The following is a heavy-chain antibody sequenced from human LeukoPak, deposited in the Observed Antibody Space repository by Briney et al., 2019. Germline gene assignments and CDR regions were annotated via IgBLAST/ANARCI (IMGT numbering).Heavy chain of an antibody. V-gene: IGHV1-46*01. CDR3: ARDYGDYVNWFDP. Sequence: ASVKLSCKASGYTFTTYYMHWVRQAPGQGLEWMGIINPGGGSTTYAQKFQGRVTMTRETSTSTVYMELSSLRSEDTAVYYCARDYGDYVNWFDPWGQGTLVTVSS. CDR2: INPGGGST. CDR1: GYTFTTYY. J-gene: IGHJ5*02. D-gene: IGHD4-17*01.